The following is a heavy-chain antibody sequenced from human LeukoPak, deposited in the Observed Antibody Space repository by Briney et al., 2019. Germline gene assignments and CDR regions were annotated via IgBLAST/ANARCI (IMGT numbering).Heavy chain of an antibody. CDR2: IYYSGST. CDR3: AREDVLRFLEWLSPLPLTGFDP. CDR1: GGSISSSSYY. V-gene: IGHV4-39*07. Sequence: PSETLSLTCTVSGGSISSSSYYWGWIRQPPGKGLEWIGSIYYSGSTYYNPSLKSRVTISVDTSKNQFSLKLSSVTAADTAVYYCAREDVLRFLEWLSPLPLTGFDPWGQGTLVTVSS. D-gene: IGHD3-3*01. J-gene: IGHJ5*02.